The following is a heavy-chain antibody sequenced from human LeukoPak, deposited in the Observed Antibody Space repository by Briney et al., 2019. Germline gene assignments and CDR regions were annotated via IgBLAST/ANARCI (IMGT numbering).Heavy chain of an antibody. J-gene: IGHJ6*02. D-gene: IGHD3-16*01. CDR1: GFTLSSYA. Sequence: GGSLRLSCAASGFTLSSYAMSWVRQAPGKGLEWVSAISGSGGSTYYADSVKGRFTISRDNSKNTLYLQMNSLRAEDTAVYYCAQVMLYYYGMDVWGQGTTVTVSS. CDR3: AQVMLYYYGMDV. V-gene: IGHV3-23*01. CDR2: ISGSGGST.